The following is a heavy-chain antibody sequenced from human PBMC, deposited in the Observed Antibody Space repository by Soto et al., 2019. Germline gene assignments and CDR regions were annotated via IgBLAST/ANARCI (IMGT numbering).Heavy chain of an antibody. CDR3: AENFSSYPGPAGEFDY. J-gene: IGHJ4*02. D-gene: IGHD7-27*01. CDR2: ISAKNGYT. CDR1: DYTFTNYG. Sequence: ASVKVSCKASDYTFTNYGITWVRQAPGQGLEWMGWISAKNGYTNYAQEFQGRVTMTTDTSTTTAYMEMWSLRSDDTAVYYCAENFSSYPGPAGEFDYWGQGTLVTVSS. V-gene: IGHV1-18*01.